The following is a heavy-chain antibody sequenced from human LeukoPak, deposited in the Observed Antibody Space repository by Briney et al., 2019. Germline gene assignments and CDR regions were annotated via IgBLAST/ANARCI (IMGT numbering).Heavy chain of an antibody. CDR1: GFTFSSYW. D-gene: IGHD4-17*01. CDR3: AAAAGDYLDAFDI. Sequence: GSLRLSCAASGFTFSSYWMHWVRQAPGKGLVWVSRINSDGSSTSYADSVKGRFTISRDNAKNTLYLQMNSLRAEDTAVYYCAAAAGDYLDAFDIWGQGTMVTVSS. J-gene: IGHJ3*02. CDR2: INSDGSST. V-gene: IGHV3-74*01.